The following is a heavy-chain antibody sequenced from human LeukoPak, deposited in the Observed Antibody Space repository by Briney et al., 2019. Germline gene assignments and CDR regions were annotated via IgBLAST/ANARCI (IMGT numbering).Heavy chain of an antibody. J-gene: IGHJ6*03. CDR3: ARVPQQNYIAVAGKFLGYYYYYMDV. Sequence: GGSLRLSCAASGFTFSSFSMNWVRQAPGKGLEWVSSISSTSSYIYYADSVKGRFTISRDKDKNSVYLQMTSLRAEDTAVYYCARVPQQNYIAVAGKFLGYYYYYMDVWGKGTTVTISS. D-gene: IGHD6-19*01. CDR2: ISSTSSYI. V-gene: IGHV3-21*01. CDR1: GFTFSSFS.